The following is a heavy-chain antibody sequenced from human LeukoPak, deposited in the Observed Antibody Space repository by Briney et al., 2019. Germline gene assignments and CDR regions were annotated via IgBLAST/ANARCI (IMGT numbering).Heavy chain of an antibody. CDR1: GGSISSSNW. V-gene: IGHV4-4*02. CDR2: INHSGST. D-gene: IGHD6-19*01. CDR3: ARESTTVAGTFDY. J-gene: IGHJ4*02. Sequence: PSETLSLTCAVSGGSISSSNWWSWVRQPPGKGLEWIGEINHSGSTNYNPSLKSRVTISVDTSKNQFSLKLSSVTAADTAMYYCARESTTVAGTFDYWGQGTLVTVSS.